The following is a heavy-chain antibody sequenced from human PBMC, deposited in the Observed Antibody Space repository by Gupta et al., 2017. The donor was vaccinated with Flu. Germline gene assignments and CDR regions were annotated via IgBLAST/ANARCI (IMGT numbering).Heavy chain of an antibody. V-gene: IGHV1-69*06. Sequence: QVQLVQSWAEVKKPGSAVKVSCTAFGGTFSSLALSWVRQAPGQGLDWMGGISPICGTANYAQKFQGRVTITADKSTSTAYMELSSLTSEDTAVYYCARAGGMIVGYHYYMDVWGKGTTVTVSS. J-gene: IGHJ6*03. D-gene: IGHD2-15*01. CDR2: ISPICGTA. CDR1: GGTFSSLA. CDR3: ARAGGMIVGYHYYMDV.